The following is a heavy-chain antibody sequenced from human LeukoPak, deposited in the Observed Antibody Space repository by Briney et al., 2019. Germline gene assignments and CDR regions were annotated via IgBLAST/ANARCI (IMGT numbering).Heavy chain of an antibody. V-gene: IGHV3-11*06. D-gene: IGHD1-26*01. Sequence: PGGSLRLSCAASGFTFSDYYMSWIRQAPGKGLEWISYISTSSSYTNYADSVKGRFTISRDNAKSSLYLQMNSLRAEDTAVYYCAMATWVGGLDYWGQGTLVTVSS. CDR2: ISTSSSYT. CDR1: GFTFSDYY. J-gene: IGHJ4*02. CDR3: AMATWVGGLDY.